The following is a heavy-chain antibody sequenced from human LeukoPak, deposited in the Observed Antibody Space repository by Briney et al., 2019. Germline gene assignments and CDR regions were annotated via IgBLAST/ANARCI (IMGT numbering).Heavy chain of an antibody. CDR2: IYYSGST. J-gene: IGHJ3*02. D-gene: IGHD3-16*01. Sequence: SEALSLTCTVSGGSISSYYWSWIRQPPGKGLEWIGYIYYSGSTNYNPSLKSRFTISVDTSKNQFSLKLSSVTAADTAVYYCARLPRGENSFDIWGQGTMVTVSS. CDR1: GGSISSYY. CDR3: ARLPRGENSFDI. V-gene: IGHV4-59*01.